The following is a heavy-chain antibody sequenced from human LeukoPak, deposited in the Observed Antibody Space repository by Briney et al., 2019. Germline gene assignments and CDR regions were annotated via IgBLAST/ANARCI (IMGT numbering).Heavy chain of an antibody. CDR3: ARENSGWYTYWYYYMDV. CDR1: GGSISSYY. J-gene: IGHJ6*03. V-gene: IGHV4-4*07. D-gene: IGHD6-19*01. CDR2: IYTSGST. Sequence: SETLSLTCTVSGGSISSYYWSWIRQPAGKGLEWIGRIYTSGSTNYNPSLKSRVTMSVDTSKNQFSLKLTSVTAADTALYYCARENSGWYTYWYYYMDVWAKGPRSPSP.